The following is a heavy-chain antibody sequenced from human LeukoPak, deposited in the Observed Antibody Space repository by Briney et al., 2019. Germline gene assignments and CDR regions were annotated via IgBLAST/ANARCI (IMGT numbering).Heavy chain of an antibody. CDR1: GFTFSSYA. CDR2: ISGSGGST. CDR3: ATGVSQTWIQLWFTNTVFDY. J-gene: IGHJ4*02. D-gene: IGHD5-18*01. Sequence: GGSLRLSCAASGFTFSSYAMSWVRQAPGKGLEWVSAISGSGGSTYYADSVKGRFTISRDNSKNTLYLQMNSLRAEDTAVYYCATGVSQTWIQLWFTNTVFDYWGQGTLVTVSS. V-gene: IGHV3-23*01.